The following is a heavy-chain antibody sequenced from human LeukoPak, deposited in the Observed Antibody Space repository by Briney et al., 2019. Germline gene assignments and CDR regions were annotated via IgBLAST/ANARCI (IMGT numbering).Heavy chain of an antibody. CDR1: NYTFTSYG. J-gene: IGHJ4*02. CDR2: INAYNGDT. D-gene: IGHD3-10*01. CDR3: ARDGSGVWFDY. V-gene: IGHV1-18*01. Sequence: GASVKVSCKASNYTFTSYGISWVRQAPGRGLEWMAWINAYNGDTNYAQKLQGRVTLTANTSTSTAYMELRSLRSDDTAVYYCARDGSGVWFDYWGQGTLVTVSS.